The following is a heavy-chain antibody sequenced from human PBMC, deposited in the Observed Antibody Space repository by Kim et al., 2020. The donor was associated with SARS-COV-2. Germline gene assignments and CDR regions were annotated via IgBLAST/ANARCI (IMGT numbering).Heavy chain of an antibody. CDR3: ARYLLGMTTRYYYGMDV. D-gene: IGHD4-17*01. V-gene: IGHV1-18*01. J-gene: IGHJ6*01. CDR2: ISAYNGNT. Sequence: ASVKVSCKASGYTFTSYGISWVRQAPGQGLEWMGWISAYNGNTNYAQKLQGRVTMTTDTSTSTAYMELRSLRSDDTAVYYCARYLLGMTTRYYYGMDVWGQGTTVTVSS. CDR1: GYTFTSYG.